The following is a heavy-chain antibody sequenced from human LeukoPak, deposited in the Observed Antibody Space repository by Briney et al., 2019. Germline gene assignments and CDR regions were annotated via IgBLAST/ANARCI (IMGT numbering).Heavy chain of an antibody. CDR2: INPNSGGT. V-gene: IGHV1-2*02. CDR3: ARARRGRFIAVGPRGNWFDP. J-gene: IGHJ5*02. CDR1: GYTFTGYY. Sequence: ASVKVSCKASGYTFTGYYMHWVRQAPGQGLEWMGWINPNSGGTNYAQKFQGRVTMTRDTSISTAYMALRTLRCDDTAVYYCARARRGRFIAVGPRGNWFDPWGQGTLVTVSS. D-gene: IGHD6-19*01.